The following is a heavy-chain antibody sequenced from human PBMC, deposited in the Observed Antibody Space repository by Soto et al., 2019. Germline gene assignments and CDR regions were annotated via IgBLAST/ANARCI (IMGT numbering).Heavy chain of an antibody. CDR1: GFTFSSYS. CDR3: ARDTTEYSSSWYDY. J-gene: IGHJ4*02. Sequence: GGSLRLSCAASGFTFSSYSMNWVRQAPGKGLEWVSSISSSSSYIYYADSVKGRFTISRDNAKNSLYLQMNSLRAEDTAVYYCARDTTEYSSSWYDYWGKGTLVTVS. CDR2: ISSSSSYI. V-gene: IGHV3-21*01. D-gene: IGHD6-13*01.